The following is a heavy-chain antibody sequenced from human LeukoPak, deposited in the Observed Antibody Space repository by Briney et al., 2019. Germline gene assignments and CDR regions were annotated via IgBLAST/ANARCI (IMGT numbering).Heavy chain of an antibody. CDR2: INHSGST. Sequence: GSLRLSCAGSGFTFSSFAMNWVRQPPGKGLEWIGEINHSGSTNYNPSLKSRVTISVDTSKNQFSLKLSSVTAADTAVYYCARGRPVLLWFGEPSNWFDPWGQGTLVTVSS. J-gene: IGHJ5*02. CDR1: GFTFSSFA. V-gene: IGHV4-34*01. CDR3: ARGRPVLLWFGEPSNWFDP. D-gene: IGHD3-10*01.